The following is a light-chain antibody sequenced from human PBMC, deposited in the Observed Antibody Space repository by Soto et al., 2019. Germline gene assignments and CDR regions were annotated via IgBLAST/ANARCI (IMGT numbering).Light chain of an antibody. CDR3: SAYTSAATL. CDR2: NVY. CDR1: RSDIGVHSF. Sequence: QSALTQPASVSGFPGQSINISCTGSRSDIGVHSFVSWYQQHPTMVPKLIIYNVYRRPSGVSGRFSASKAGNTASLTISGLQADDEANYYCSAYTSAATLFGGRTKLTVL. J-gene: IGLJ2*01. V-gene: IGLV2-14*03.